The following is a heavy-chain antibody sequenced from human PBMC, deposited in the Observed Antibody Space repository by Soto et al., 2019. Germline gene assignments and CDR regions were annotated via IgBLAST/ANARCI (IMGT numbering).Heavy chain of an antibody. V-gene: IGHV4-39*07. CDR2: MYYRGTT. CDR1: GGSISSSSYY. J-gene: IGHJ4*02. D-gene: IGHD6-25*01. Sequence: QLQLQESGPGLVKPSETLSLTCTVSGGSISSSSYYWGWIGQPPGQGLEWIVSMYYRGTTFYSPSLRSRVTISVATSKNQFPLRVSSVTAAETAVYYCAREYSSAPDYWGQGTLVTVSS. CDR3: AREYSSAPDY.